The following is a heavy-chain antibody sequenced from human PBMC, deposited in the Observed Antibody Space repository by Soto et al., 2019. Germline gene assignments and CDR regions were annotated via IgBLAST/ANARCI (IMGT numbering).Heavy chain of an antibody. CDR2: ISYDGSNK. CDR1: GFTFSSYG. D-gene: IGHD2-2*01. CDR3: AKDFQLLLDY. Sequence: GGSLRLSCAASGFTFSSYGMHWVRQAPGKGLEWVAVISYDGSNKYYADSVKGRFTISRDNSKNTLYLQMNSLRAEDTAVYYCAKDFQLLLDYWGQGTLVTVSS. J-gene: IGHJ4*02. V-gene: IGHV3-30*18.